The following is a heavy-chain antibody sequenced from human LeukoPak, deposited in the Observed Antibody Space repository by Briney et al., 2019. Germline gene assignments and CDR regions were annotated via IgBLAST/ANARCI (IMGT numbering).Heavy chain of an antibody. CDR2: IYYSGST. J-gene: IGHJ3*02. D-gene: IGHD1-26*01. CDR3: ARHSGSRDGFDI. V-gene: IGHV4-59*08. Sequence: PSETLSLTCTVSGGSLSSFYWSGIRQPPGKGLEGIGYIYYSGSTNYNPSLKSRVTISVDTSKNQFSLKLSSVTAADTAVYYCARHSGSRDGFDIWGQGTMVTVSS. CDR1: GGSLSSFY.